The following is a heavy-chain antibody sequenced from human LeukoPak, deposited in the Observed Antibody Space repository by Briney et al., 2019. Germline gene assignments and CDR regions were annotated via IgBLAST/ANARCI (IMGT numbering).Heavy chain of an antibody. D-gene: IGHD3-16*02. J-gene: IGHJ4*02. V-gene: IGHV1-18*01. CDR2: ISAYNGNT. Sequence: ASVKVSCKASGYTFTSYGISWVRQAPGQGLEWMGWISAYNGNTNYAQKFQGRVTITTDESTSTAYMELGSLRSEDTAVYYCARDTPVWGSYRLFDYWGQGTLVTVSS. CDR3: ARDTPVWGSYRLFDY. CDR1: GYTFTSYG.